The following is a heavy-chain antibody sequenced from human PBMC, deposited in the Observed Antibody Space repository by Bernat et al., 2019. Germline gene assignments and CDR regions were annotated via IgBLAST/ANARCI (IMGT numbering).Heavy chain of an antibody. J-gene: IGHJ4*02. V-gene: IGHV3-23*01. Sequence: EVQLLESGGGLVQPGGSLRLSCAASGFTFSSYVMTWVRQAPGQGLEWVSSISDGGDSTYYAGSVKGRFTLSRDNSKNTLYLQMDSLRADDTGIYYCATVVVATGIAYWGQGTLVTVSS. CDR1: GFTFSSYV. CDR2: ISDGGDST. CDR3: ATVVVATGIAY. D-gene: IGHD3-9*01.